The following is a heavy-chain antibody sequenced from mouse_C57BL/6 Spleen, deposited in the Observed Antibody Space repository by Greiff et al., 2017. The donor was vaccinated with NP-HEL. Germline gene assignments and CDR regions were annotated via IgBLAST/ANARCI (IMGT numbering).Heavy chain of an antibody. D-gene: IGHD2-4*01. V-gene: IGHV3-6*01. Sequence: EVQLVESGPGLVKPSQSLSLTCSVTGYSITSGYYWNWIRQFPGNKLEWMGYISYDGSNNYNPSLKNRISLTRYTSKNQFFLKLTSVTTENTATYYCARAYDYDVGFAYWGKGTLVTVSA. J-gene: IGHJ3*01. CDR3: ARAYDYDVGFAY. CDR2: ISYDGSN. CDR1: GYSITSGYY.